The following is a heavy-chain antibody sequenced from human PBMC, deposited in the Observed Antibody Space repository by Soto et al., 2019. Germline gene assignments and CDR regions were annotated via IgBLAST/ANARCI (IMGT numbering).Heavy chain of an antibody. CDR1: GGSISNAAYS. J-gene: IGHJ4*02. CDR2: IYPSGMP. Sequence: SETLSLTCTVSGGSISNAAYSWSWIRQPPGKGLEWIGYIYPSGMPFYNPSLRSRVTISIDRSNDQFPLKLSSVTAADTAVYYCARGQDYYDSSGYYFDYWGQGTLVTVSS. CDR3: ARGQDYYDSSGYYFDY. D-gene: IGHD3-22*01. V-gene: IGHV4-30-2*01.